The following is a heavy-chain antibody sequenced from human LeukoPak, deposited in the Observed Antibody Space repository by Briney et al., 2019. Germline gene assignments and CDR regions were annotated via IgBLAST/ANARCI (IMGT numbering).Heavy chain of an antibody. V-gene: IGHV3-48*02. CDR2: ISSSSSTI. J-gene: IGHJ6*02. D-gene: IGHD2-2*01. CDR1: GFTFSSYS. Sequence: PGGSLRLSCAASGFTFSSYSMNWVRQAPGKGLEWVSYISSSSSTIYYADPVKCRFTISRDNAKNSLYLQMNSLRDEDTAVYYCARDGAYCSSTSCLLGDYYYGMDVWGQGTTVTVSS. CDR3: ARDGAYCSSTSCLLGDYYYGMDV.